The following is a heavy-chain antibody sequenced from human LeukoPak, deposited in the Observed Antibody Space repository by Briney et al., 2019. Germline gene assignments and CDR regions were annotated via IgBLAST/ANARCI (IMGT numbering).Heavy chain of an antibody. CDR1: GFTFDDYA. J-gene: IGHJ6*02. Sequence: GRSLRLSCAASGFTFDDYAMHWVRQAPGKGLEGVSGLSWSSDNIGYADSVRGRFTISRDNAKNSLYLQMNSLRPEDTALYYCAKDYYDYYAMDVWGQGTTVTVSS. CDR2: LSWSSDNI. CDR3: AKDYYDYYAMDV. V-gene: IGHV3-9*01.